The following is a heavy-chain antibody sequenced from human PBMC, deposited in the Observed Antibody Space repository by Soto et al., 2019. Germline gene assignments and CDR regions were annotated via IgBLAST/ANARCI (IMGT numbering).Heavy chain of an antibody. CDR3: ATSYGNAWYTY. CDR2: IYYSGSS. Sequence: LETLPHTCPVSGGSISSSSYCWGWIRQPPGKGLEWIGYIYYSGSSHYNPSLKSRVTISVDTAKNQFTLQLTSVTVADTAVYYCATSYGNAWYTYWGQGTQVTVSS. J-gene: IGHJ4*02. V-gene: IGHV4-39*06. CDR1: GGSISSSSYC. D-gene: IGHD6-13*01.